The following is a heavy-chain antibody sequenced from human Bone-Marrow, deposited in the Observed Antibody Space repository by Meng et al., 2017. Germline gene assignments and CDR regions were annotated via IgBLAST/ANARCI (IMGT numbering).Heavy chain of an antibody. D-gene: IGHD4-17*01. Sequence: LQQVGPGMLQPSEALSLTSAVYGGSFSGYYWSWIRQPPGKGLEWIGEINHSGSTNYNPSLKSRVTISVDTSKNQFSLKLSSVTAADTAVYYCARGRVTTVTTPNWYFDLWGRGTLVTVSS. V-gene: IGHV4-34*01. CDR2: INHSGST. CDR3: ARGRVTTVTTPNWYFDL. J-gene: IGHJ2*01. CDR1: GGSFSGYY.